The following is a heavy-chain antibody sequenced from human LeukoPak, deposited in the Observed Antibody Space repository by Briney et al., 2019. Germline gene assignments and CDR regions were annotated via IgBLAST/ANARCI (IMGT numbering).Heavy chain of an antibody. Sequence: SETLSLTCTVSGGSISSSSYYWGWIRQPPGKGLEWIGSIYYSGSTYYNPSLKSRVTISVDTSKNQLSLKLSSVTAADTAVYYCASLNMVRGVIYYYYGMDVWGQGTTVTVSS. CDR2: IYYSGST. D-gene: IGHD3-10*01. V-gene: IGHV4-39*07. CDR3: ASLNMVRGVIYYYYGMDV. J-gene: IGHJ6*02. CDR1: GGSISSSSYY.